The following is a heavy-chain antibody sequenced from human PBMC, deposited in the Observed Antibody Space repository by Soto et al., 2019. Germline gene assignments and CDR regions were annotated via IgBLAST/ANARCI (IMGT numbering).Heavy chain of an antibody. CDR2: IYWDDDK. Sequence: QITLKESGPTLVKPTQTLTLTCAFSGFSLSTGAVGVGWIRQPPGKALEWLALIYWDDDKRYSPSLKSRLTITKDTSKNQVVLTMTNVDPVDTATYYCAHRRGGGIYDGSDAYDGFDVWGQGTMVTVSS. CDR1: GFSLSTGAVG. J-gene: IGHJ3*01. D-gene: IGHD3-22*01. CDR3: AHRRGGGIYDGSDAYDGFDV. V-gene: IGHV2-5*02.